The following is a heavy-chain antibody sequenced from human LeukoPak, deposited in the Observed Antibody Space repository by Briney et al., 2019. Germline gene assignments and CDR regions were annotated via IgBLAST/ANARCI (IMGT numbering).Heavy chain of an antibody. V-gene: IGHV3-74*01. CDR2: IKRDGSST. J-gene: IGHJ4*02. CDR1: GFTFSNYW. D-gene: IGHD6-13*01. Sequence: GGSLRLSCAASGFTFSNYWMLWVRQAPGKGLVWVSRIKRDGSSTKYADPVKGRLVMSRDNDKNTVDLQMNSLRAEDTAVYYCARATYSSPPDFWGQGVLVTVSS. CDR3: ARATYSSPPDF.